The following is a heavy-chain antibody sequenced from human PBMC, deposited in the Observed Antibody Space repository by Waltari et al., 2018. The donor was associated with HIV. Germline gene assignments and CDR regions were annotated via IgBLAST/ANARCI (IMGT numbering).Heavy chain of an antibody. CDR1: GGSISSSSYY. V-gene: IGHV4-39*07. J-gene: IGHJ4*02. CDR3: ARVRDDYVWGSYLY. Sequence: QLQLQESGPGLVKPSETLSLTCTVSGGSISSSSYYWGGIRQPPGKGLEWIGSIYYSGSTYYNPSLKSRVTISVDTSKNQFSLKLSSVTAADTAVYYCARVRDDYVWGSYLYWGQGTLVTVSS. D-gene: IGHD3-16*02. CDR2: IYYSGST.